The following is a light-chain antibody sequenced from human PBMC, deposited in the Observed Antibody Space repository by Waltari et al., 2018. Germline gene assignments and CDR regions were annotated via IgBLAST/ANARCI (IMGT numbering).Light chain of an antibody. Sequence: SVLTQAPSASGTPGQRVIISCSGSSSNIGNNPVNWYQQVPGTAPKLLIFYKNERPSGDPDRLSGSKSGTSASLAISCLQSEDEADYYCASWDDGLNGWVFGGGTRLTVL. CDR3: ASWDDGLNGWV. CDR1: SSNIGNNP. CDR2: YKN. V-gene: IGLV1-44*01. J-gene: IGLJ3*02.